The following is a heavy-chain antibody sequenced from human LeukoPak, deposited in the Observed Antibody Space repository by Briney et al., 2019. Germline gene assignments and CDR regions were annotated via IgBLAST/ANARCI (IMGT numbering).Heavy chain of an antibody. Sequence: SQTLSLTCTVSGGSISSGGYYWSWIRQHPGKGLEWIGYIYYSGSTYYNPSLKSRVTISVDTSKNQFSLELSSVTAADTAVYYCARHGYSGYDLRQYYYYGMDVWAKGPRSPSP. J-gene: IGHJ6*02. CDR2: IYYSGST. CDR1: GGSISSGGYY. V-gene: IGHV4-31*03. D-gene: IGHD5-12*01. CDR3: ARHGYSGYDLRQYYYYGMDV.